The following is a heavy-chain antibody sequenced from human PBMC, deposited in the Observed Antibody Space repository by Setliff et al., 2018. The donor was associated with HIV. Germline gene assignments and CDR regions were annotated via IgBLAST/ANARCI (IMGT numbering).Heavy chain of an antibody. Sequence: VGSLRLSCSASGFTFSGSALHWVRQASGKGLEWVGRIKTKPNSYATAHAESVKGRFTISRDDSQNTAYPQMNSLRTEDTAVYFCAVSPDGDCATTECANWFDPWGQGTQVTVSS. J-gene: IGHJ5*02. CDR2: IKTKPNSYAT. D-gene: IGHD4-17*01. CDR3: AVSPDGDCATTECANWFDP. CDR1: GFTFSGSA. V-gene: IGHV3-73*01.